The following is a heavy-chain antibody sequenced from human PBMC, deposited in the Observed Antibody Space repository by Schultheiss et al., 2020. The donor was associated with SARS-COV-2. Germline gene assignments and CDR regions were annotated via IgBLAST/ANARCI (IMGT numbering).Heavy chain of an antibody. Sequence: SQTLSLTCTASGGSISSGDYYWSWIRQHPGKGLEWIGYIYYSGSTYYNPSLKSRVTISVETSNNQFSLKLSSVTAADTAVYYCARGSGGSGYSDSWGQGTLVTVSS. D-gene: IGHD3-22*01. CDR2: IYYSGST. J-gene: IGHJ5*01. CDR3: ARGSGGSGYSDS. V-gene: IGHV4-30-4*08. CDR1: GGSISSGDYY.